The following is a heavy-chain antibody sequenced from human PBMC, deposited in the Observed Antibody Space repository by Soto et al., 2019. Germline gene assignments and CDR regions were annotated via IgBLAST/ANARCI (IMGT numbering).Heavy chain of an antibody. CDR2: INYSGST. J-gene: IGHJ6*02. V-gene: IGHV4-34*01. CDR1: GEAFSGYY. CDR3: ARRRALDV. Sequence: PSETLSLTCAVYGEAFSGYYWSLIRQPPGKGLEWIGEINYSGSTNYNPSLKSRVTISVDTSKNQFSLKLSSVTAADTAVYYCARRRALDVWGQGKRVTVYS.